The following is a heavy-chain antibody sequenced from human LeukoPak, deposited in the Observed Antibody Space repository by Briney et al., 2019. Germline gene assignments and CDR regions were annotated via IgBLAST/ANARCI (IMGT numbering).Heavy chain of an antibody. CDR2: INTNTGNP. D-gene: IGHD3-10*01. V-gene: IGHV7-4-1*02. CDR3: ARRITLVRGVRLGDWFDP. Sequence: ASVKVSCKASGYTLSNYAMNWVRQAPGQGLEWMGWINTNTGNPTYAQGFTGRFVFSLDTSVSTAYLQISSLKAEDTAVYYCARRITLVRGVRLGDWFDPWGQGSLVTVSS. CDR1: GYTLSNYA. J-gene: IGHJ5*02.